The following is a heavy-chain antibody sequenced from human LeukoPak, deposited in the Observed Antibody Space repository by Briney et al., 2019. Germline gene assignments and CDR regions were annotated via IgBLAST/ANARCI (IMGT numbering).Heavy chain of an antibody. CDR2: VYFTGST. V-gene: IGHV4-39*07. CDR3: ATTTGTIFGNTGIDP. CDR1: GGSINSGWNY. D-gene: IGHD3-3*01. J-gene: IGHJ5*02. Sequence: KPSETLSLTCTVSGGSINSGWNYWAWIRQPPGKGLEWIGSVYFTGSTDFNPSLKSRVTISIDTSKNHFSLRLSSVTAADTAVYYCATTTGTIFGNTGIDPWGQGTLVTVSS.